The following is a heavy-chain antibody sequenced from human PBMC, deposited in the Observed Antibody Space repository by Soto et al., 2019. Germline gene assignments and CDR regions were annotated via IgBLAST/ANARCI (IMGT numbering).Heavy chain of an antibody. J-gene: IGHJ6*02. D-gene: IGHD6-6*01. CDR2: IWYDGSNK. CDR1: GFTFSSYG. CDR3: ARASEYSSSEDYYYYGMDV. V-gene: IGHV3-33*01. Sequence: QVQLVESGGGVVQPGRSLRLSCAASGFTFSSYGMHWVRQAPGKGLEWVAVIWYDGSNKYYADSVKGRFTISRDNSKNTLYLQMNSLRAEDTAVYYCARASEYSSSEDYYYYGMDVWGQGTTVTVSS.